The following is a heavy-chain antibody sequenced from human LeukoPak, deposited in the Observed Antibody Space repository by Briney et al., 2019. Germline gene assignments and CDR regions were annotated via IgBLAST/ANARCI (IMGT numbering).Heavy chain of an antibody. D-gene: IGHD6-13*01. CDR1: GGSFSGYY. Sequence: SETLSLTCAVYGGSFSGYYWSWIRQPPGKGLEWIGEINHSGSTNYNPSLKSRVTISVDTSKNQFSLKLSSVTAADTAVYYCARGHSSSWYYFDYWGRGTLVTVSS. CDR3: ARGHSSSWYYFDY. CDR2: INHSGST. J-gene: IGHJ4*02. V-gene: IGHV4-34*01.